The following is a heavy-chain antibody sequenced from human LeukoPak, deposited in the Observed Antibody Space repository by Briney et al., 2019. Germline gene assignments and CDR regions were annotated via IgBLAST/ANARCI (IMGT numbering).Heavy chain of an antibody. Sequence: GGSLRLSCAASGFTFSSYTMNWVRQAPGKGLEWVTSISSSSTYIYYTDSVKGRFNISRDSAKNSLFLQMNSLRAEDTAVYYCSRDLPRYSNSASGDYWGQGTLVTVSS. CDR3: SRDLPRYSNSASGDY. D-gene: IGHD3-16*02. CDR1: GFTFSSYT. V-gene: IGHV3-21*06. CDR2: ISSSSTYI. J-gene: IGHJ4*02.